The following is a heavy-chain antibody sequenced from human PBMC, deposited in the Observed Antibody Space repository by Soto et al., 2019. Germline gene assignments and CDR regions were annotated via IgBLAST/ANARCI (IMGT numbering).Heavy chain of an antibody. Sequence: QLQLQESGPGLVKPSETLSLSCTVSGGSITSSFYWGWIRQPPGKGLEWIGSIYGTGNTYYNPSLKGRVTISADTSKNQFSLNLISVTAAETAVYYCRRSSRYSTDVWGQGATVTVSS. CDR2: IYGTGNT. J-gene: IGHJ6*02. CDR3: RRSSRYSTDV. CDR1: GGSITSSFY. D-gene: IGHD6-13*01. V-gene: IGHV4-39*01.